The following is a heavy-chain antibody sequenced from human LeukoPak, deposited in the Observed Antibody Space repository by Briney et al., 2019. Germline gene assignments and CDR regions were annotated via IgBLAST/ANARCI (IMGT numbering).Heavy chain of an antibody. D-gene: IGHD5-18*01. CDR1: GFIFSDYY. Sequence: GGSLRLSCATSGFIFSDYYLSWIRQAPGKGLEWVSYISSGGTIIYYADSVKGRFTISRDSSKNTLYLQMNSLRAEDTAVYYCAKDPAPVDTAMVTSDYWGQGTLVTVSS. J-gene: IGHJ4*02. CDR3: AKDPAPVDTAMVTSDY. V-gene: IGHV3-11*01. CDR2: ISSGGTII.